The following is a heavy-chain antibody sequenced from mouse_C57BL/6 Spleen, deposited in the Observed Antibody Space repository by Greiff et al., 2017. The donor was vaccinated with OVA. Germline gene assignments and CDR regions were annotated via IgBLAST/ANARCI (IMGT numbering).Heavy chain of an antibody. CDR3: ARRGGSHAMDY. J-gene: IGHJ4*01. CDR1: GYTFTSYG. Sequence: QVQLQQSGAELARPGASVKLSCKASGYTFTSYGISWVKQSTGQGLEWIGEIYPRSGNTYYNEKFKGKATLTADKSSSTAYMELRSLTSEDSAVYFCARRGGSHAMDYWGQGTSVTVSS. CDR2: IYPRSGNT. V-gene: IGHV1-81*01.